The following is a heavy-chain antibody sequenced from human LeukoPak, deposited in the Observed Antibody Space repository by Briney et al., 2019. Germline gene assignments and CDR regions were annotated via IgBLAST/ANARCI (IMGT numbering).Heavy chain of an antibody. D-gene: IGHD1-26*01. V-gene: IGHV3-9*01. J-gene: IGHJ3*02. Sequence: GGSLRLSCAASGFTFDDYATHWVRQAPGKGLEWVSGISWNSGSIGYADSVKGRFTISRDNAKNSLYLQMNSLRAEDTALYYCAKVYSGSYFQAFDIWGQGTMVTVSS. CDR1: GFTFDDYA. CDR3: AKVYSGSYFQAFDI. CDR2: ISWNSGSI.